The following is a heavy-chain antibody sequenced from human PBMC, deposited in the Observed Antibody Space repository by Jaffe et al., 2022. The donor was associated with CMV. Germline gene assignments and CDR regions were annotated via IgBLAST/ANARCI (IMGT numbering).Heavy chain of an antibody. CDR1: GFTFSSYA. J-gene: IGHJ3*02. Sequence: EVQLLESGGGLVQPGGSLRLSCAASGFTFSSYAMSWVRQAPGKGLEWVSAISGSGGSTYYADSVKGRFTISRDNSKNTLYLQMNSLRAEDTAVYYCAKDLLELNQLPSTPDAFDIWGQGTMVTVSS. CDR2: ISGSGGST. D-gene: IGHD1-7*01. CDR3: AKDLLELNQLPSTPDAFDI. V-gene: IGHV3-23*01.